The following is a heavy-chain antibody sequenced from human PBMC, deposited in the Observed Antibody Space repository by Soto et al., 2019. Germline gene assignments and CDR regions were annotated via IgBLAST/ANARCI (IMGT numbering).Heavy chain of an antibody. Sequence: LSLTCGVYGASLSGYYFSWIRQSPGKGLEWIGEINHSATTNYNPSLKSRVAISVDTSKNQFSLKVNSVTAADTAVYYCARVPNYYETTGYFYFDTWGQGTLVTVSS. CDR3: ARVPNYYETTGYFYFDT. V-gene: IGHV4-34*01. D-gene: IGHD3-22*01. CDR2: INHSATT. J-gene: IGHJ4*02. CDR1: GASLSGYY.